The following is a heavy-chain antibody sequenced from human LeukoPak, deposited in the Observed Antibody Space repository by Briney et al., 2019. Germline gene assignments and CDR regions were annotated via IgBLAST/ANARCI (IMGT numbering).Heavy chain of an antibody. Sequence: PGGSLRLSCAASGFTFNSYWMHWVRQAPGKGLEWVANIKQDGSEKYYVDSVKGRFTISRDNAKNSLYLQMNSLRAEDTAVYYCAREAYYYGSGSYRIFDYWGQGTLVTVSS. D-gene: IGHD3-10*01. V-gene: IGHV3-7*01. CDR3: AREAYYYGSGSYRIFDY. CDR2: IKQDGSEK. J-gene: IGHJ4*02. CDR1: GFTFNSYW.